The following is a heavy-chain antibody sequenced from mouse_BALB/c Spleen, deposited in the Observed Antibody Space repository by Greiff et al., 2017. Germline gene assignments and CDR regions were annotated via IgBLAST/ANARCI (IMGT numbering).Heavy chain of an antibody. CDR2: IRNKANGYTT. Sequence: EVQLVESGGGLVQPGGSLRLSCATSGFTFTDYYMSWVRQPPGKALEWLGFIRNKANGYTTEYSASVKGRFTISRDNSQSILYLQMNTLRAEDSATYYCARDTDLAYWGQGTLVTVSA. V-gene: IGHV7-3*02. CDR1: GFTFTDYY. J-gene: IGHJ3*01. CDR3: ARDTDLAY.